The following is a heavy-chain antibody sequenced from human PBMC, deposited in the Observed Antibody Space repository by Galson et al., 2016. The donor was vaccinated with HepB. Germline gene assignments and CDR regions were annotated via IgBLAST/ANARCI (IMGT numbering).Heavy chain of an antibody. Sequence: SLRLSCAASGFTFSSYSMNWVRQAPGKGLEWVSYISSSSSIIHYADSVKGRFTISRDNAKNSLSLQMNSLRDEDTAVYYCARVCRRGSTSCYLYYYGMDVWGQGTTVTVS. V-gene: IGHV3-48*02. CDR1: GFTFSSYS. D-gene: IGHD2-2*01. J-gene: IGHJ6*02. CDR2: ISSSSSII. CDR3: ARVCRRGSTSCYLYYYGMDV.